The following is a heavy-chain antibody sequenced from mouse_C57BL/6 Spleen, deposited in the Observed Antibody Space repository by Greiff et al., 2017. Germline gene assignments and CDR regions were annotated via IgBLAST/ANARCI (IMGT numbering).Heavy chain of an antibody. CDR2: INPNNGGT. V-gene: IGHV1-26*01. CDR1: GYTFTDYY. CDR3: ARSGLTGTFDY. D-gene: IGHD4-1*01. J-gene: IGHJ2*01. Sequence: VQLQQSGPELVKPGASVKISCKASGYTFTDYYMNWVKQSHGKSLEWIGDINPNNGGTSYNQKFKGKATLTVDKSSSTAYMELRSLTSEDSAVYYCARSGLTGTFDYWGQGTTLTVSS.